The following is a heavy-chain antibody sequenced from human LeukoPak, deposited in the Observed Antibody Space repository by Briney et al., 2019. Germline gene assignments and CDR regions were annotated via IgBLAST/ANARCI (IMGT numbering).Heavy chain of an antibody. J-gene: IGHJ3*02. CDR2: IYYSGST. CDR3: ARVSWTGPTSFDI. V-gene: IGHV4-39*07. Sequence: SETLSLTCTVSGGSISSSSYYWGWIRQPPGKGLEWIGSIYYSGSTYYNPSLKSRVTISVDTSKNQFSLKLSSVTAADTAVYYCARVSWTGPTSFDIWGQGTMVTVSS. D-gene: IGHD1-1*01. CDR1: GGSISSSSYY.